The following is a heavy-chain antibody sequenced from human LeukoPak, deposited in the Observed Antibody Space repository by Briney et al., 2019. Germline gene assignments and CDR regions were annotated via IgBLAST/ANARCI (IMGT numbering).Heavy chain of an antibody. V-gene: IGHV4-4*07. CDR3: ARDQSLYYGSGSYGYYYYYYMDV. CDR2: IYTSGST. Sequence: SETLSLTCKVSGGSISSYYWSWIRQPAGKGLEWIGRIYTSGSTNYNPSLKSRVTMSVDTSKNQFSLKLSSVTAADTAVYYCARDQSLYYGSGSYGYYYYYYMDVWGKGTTVTVSS. D-gene: IGHD3-10*01. CDR1: GGSISSYY. J-gene: IGHJ6*03.